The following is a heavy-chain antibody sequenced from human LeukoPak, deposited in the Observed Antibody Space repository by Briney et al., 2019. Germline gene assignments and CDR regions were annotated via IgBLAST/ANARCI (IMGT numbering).Heavy chain of an antibody. CDR1: GFTFSTYG. CDR2: ISSSSTI. V-gene: IGHV3-48*01. Sequence: PGGSLRLSCVASGFTFSTYGMNWVRQAPGKGLEWVSYISSSSTIYYADSVKGRFTISRDNAKNSLYLQMNSLRAEDTAVYYCARAKRNGFDIWGQGTMISVSS. CDR3: ARAKRNGFDI. J-gene: IGHJ3*02.